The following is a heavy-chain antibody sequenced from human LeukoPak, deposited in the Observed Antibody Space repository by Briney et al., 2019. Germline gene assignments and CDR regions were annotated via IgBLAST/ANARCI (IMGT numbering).Heavy chain of an antibody. CDR1: GASISSYY. D-gene: IGHD2-2*01. CDR2: IYTSGST. J-gene: IGHJ3*02. Sequence: SETLSLTCTVSGASISSYYWSWIRQPAGKGLEWIGRIYTSGSTNYNPSLKSRVTMSVDTSKNQFSLKLTSVTAADTAVYYCARDRCNSTTCASRGAFDIWGQGTMVTVS. V-gene: IGHV4-4*07. CDR3: ARDRCNSTTCASRGAFDI.